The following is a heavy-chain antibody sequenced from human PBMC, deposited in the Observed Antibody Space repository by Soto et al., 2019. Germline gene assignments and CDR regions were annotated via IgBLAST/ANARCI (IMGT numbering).Heavy chain of an antibody. CDR3: ARAAPLYCSGGSCYSVSDY. CDR1: GGSFSGYY. CDR2: INHSGST. V-gene: IGHV4-34*01. J-gene: IGHJ4*02. Sequence: SETLSLTCAVYGGSFSGYYWSWIRQPPGKGLEWIGEINHSGSTNYNPSLKSRVTISVDTSKNQFSLKLSSVTAADTAVYYCARAAPLYCSGGSCYSVSDYWGQGSLVTGSS. D-gene: IGHD2-15*01.